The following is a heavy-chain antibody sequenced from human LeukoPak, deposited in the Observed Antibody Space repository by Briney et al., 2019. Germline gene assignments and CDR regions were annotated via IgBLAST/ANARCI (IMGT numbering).Heavy chain of an antibody. CDR1: GFTFNTYG. Sequence: GGSLRLSCAASGFTFNTYGLHWVRQAPGKGLEWVAFIRYDGSNKYYADSVKGRFTISRDNSKNTLYLQMNSLRAEDTAVYYCAKRGIAVADYWGQGTLVTVSS. V-gene: IGHV3-30*02. CDR2: IRYDGSNK. D-gene: IGHD6-19*01. J-gene: IGHJ4*02. CDR3: AKRGIAVADY.